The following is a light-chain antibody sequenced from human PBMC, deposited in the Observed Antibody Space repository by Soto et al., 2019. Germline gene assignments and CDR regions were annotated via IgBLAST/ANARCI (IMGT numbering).Light chain of an antibody. V-gene: IGKV1-39*01. CDR2: AAS. Sequence: DIQLTQSPSSLSASVGDRVSITCRASQIISTYLNWYQQRPGKAPKLLISAASTLQSGVPSRFSGSGSGTDFTLTISSLQPEDFATYYCQQSYGTPCTFGQGTKLEIK. CDR1: QIISTY. CDR3: QQSYGTPCT. J-gene: IGKJ2*02.